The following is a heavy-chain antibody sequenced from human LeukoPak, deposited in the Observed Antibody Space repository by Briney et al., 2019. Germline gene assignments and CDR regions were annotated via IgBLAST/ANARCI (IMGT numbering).Heavy chain of an antibody. Sequence: PWGSLTLSCTASGFTFSFYAICWVRQAPGKGLEWVSAIVDSGGSTYYADSVKGRFTISRDNSKNTLYLQMNSLGAEDTAVYYCAKPIRGGLDWNAEWFDPWGQGTLVTVSS. CDR1: GFTFSFYA. CDR3: AKPIRGGLDWNAEWFDP. V-gene: IGHV3-23*01. D-gene: IGHD1-1*01. J-gene: IGHJ5*02. CDR2: IVDSGGST.